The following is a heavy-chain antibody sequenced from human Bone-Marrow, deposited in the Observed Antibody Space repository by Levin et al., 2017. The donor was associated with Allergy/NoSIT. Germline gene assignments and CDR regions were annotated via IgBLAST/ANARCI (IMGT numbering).Heavy chain of an antibody. CDR2: IYSGGST. Sequence: GGSLRLSCAASGFTVSSNYMSWVRQAPGKGLEWVSVIYSGGSTYYADSVKGRFTISRDNSKNTLYLQMNSLRAEDTAVYYCARDMWGSTPAFDYWGQGTLVTVSS. V-gene: IGHV3-66*01. D-gene: IGHD7-27*01. J-gene: IGHJ4*02. CDR1: GFTVSSNY. CDR3: ARDMWGSTPAFDY.